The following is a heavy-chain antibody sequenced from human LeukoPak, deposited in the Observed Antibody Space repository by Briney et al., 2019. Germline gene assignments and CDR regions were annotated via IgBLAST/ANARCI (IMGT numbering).Heavy chain of an antibody. CDR2: ISWNSGSI. J-gene: IGHJ4*02. V-gene: IGHV3-9*01. Sequence: GRSLRLSCAASGFTFDDYAMHWVRQAPGKGREGVTGISWNSGSIGYADSVKGRFTISRDNAKNSLYLQMNSLRAEDTALYYCGKGLVTAGGVDYFDYWGQGTLVTVSS. CDR1: GFTFDDYA. D-gene: IGHD2-21*02. CDR3: GKGLVTAGGVDYFDY.